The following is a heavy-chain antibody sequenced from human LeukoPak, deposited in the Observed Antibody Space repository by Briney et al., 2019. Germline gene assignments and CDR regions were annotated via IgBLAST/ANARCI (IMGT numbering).Heavy chain of an antibody. Sequence: GGSLRLSCAASGFTFSNAWMSWVRQAPGKGLEWVGRIKSKTDGGTTDYAEPVKGRFTISRDDSKNTLYLQMNSLKTEDTAVYYCWAAAAYYYYYGMDVWGKGTTVTVSS. J-gene: IGHJ6*04. D-gene: IGHD6-13*01. CDR1: GFTFSNAW. V-gene: IGHV3-15*01. CDR2: IKSKTDGGTT. CDR3: WAAAAYYYYYGMDV.